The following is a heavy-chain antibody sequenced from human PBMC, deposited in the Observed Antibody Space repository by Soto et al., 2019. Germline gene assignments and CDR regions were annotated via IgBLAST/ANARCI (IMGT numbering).Heavy chain of an antibody. CDR2: ISSSGSTT. J-gene: IGHJ3*01. D-gene: IGHD3-10*01. Sequence: LRLSCAASGFTFYTYEMNWVRQAPGKGLEWVSYISSSGSTTYYADSVKGRFTISRDNAKNSLYLQMNSLRAEDTAIYYCATRSGGGGAFDFWGQGTMVTVSS. CDR1: GFTFYTYE. CDR3: ATRSGGGGAFDF. V-gene: IGHV3-48*03.